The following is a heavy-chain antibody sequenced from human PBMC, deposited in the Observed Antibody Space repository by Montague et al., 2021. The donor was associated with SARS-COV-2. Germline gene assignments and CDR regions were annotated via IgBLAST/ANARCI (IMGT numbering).Heavy chain of an antibody. Sequence: SETLSLTCTVSGGSISSYYWSWIRQPPGKGLEWIGYIYYSGSTNXNPSLKSRVTISVDTSKNQFSLTLSPVTAADTAVDYCARQRRYELPITIFGVVMADAVDNWGQGTMVTVSS. J-gene: IGHJ3*02. CDR3: ARQRRYELPITIFGVVMADAVDN. D-gene: IGHD3-3*01. CDR1: GGSISSYY. CDR2: IYYSGST. V-gene: IGHV4-59*08.